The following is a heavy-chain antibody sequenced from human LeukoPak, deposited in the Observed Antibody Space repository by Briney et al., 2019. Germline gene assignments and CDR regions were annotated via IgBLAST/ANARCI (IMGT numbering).Heavy chain of an antibody. CDR2: ISYDGSNK. J-gene: IGHJ6*02. Sequence: QSGGTLRLSCAASGFTFSSYAMHWVRQAPGKGLEWVAVISYDGSNKYYADSVKGRFTISRDDSKNTLYLQMNSLRAEDTAVYYCARDYGMDVWGQGTTVTVSS. CDR1: GFTFSSYA. V-gene: IGHV3-30*04. CDR3: ARDYGMDV.